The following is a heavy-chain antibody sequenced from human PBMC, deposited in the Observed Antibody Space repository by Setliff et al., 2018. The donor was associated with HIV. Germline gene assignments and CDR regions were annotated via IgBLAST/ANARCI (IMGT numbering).Heavy chain of an antibody. D-gene: IGHD2-15*01. CDR2: VHSNGFK. CDR3: ARGVVGSYYDYVNIYYHDYIDL. Sequence: PSETLSLTCDVSGVSINSGDYSWNWIRQPAGKRLEWIGHVHSNGFKNHNSSLESRVDISVDTSKNQISLKVDSVTAADTAMYFCARGVVGSYYDYVNIYYHDYIDLWGKGTTVTVSS. CDR1: GVSINSGDYS. V-gene: IGHV4-61*09. J-gene: IGHJ6*03.